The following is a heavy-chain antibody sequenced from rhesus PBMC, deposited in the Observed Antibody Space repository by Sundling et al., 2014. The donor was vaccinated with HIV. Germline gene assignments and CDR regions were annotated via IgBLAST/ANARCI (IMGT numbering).Heavy chain of an antibody. Sequence: QVQLQESGPGLVKPSETLSLTCAVSGGSINNNYWSWIRQSPGKGLEWIGHIYGSSGSTKYNPSLNNRVTISKDTSKNQFSLKLNSVTAADTAVYYCARGSYLDWLLPHFDYWGQGVLVTVSS. V-gene: IGHV4-147*01. CDR1: GGSINNNY. CDR3: ARGSYLDWLLPHFDY. CDR2: IYGSSGST. D-gene: IGHD3-3*01. J-gene: IGHJ4*01.